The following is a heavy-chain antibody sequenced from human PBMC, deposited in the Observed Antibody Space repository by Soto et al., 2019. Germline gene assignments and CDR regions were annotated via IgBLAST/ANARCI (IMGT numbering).Heavy chain of an antibody. CDR1: GGSINNQY. Sequence: SSETLSLTCTVSGGSINNQYWSWIRQPPGKGLEYIGYIHYSGSTNYNPSLKSRVAMSADTSKNQFSLTLSSVTAADTAVYFCATYHCSDTRCYTPNWFAPCGQGSLVTVSS. D-gene: IGHD2-2*01. CDR2: IHYSGST. CDR3: ATYHCSDTRCYTPNWFAP. V-gene: IGHV4-59*11. J-gene: IGHJ5*02.